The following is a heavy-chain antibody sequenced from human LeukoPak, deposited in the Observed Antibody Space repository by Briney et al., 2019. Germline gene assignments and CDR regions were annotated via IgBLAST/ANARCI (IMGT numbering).Heavy chain of an antibody. V-gene: IGHV3-23*01. CDR2: ISGSGDST. CDR1: GFTFSGYA. CDR3: ARDYYGSGSYSP. Sequence: PGGSLRLSCAASGFTFSGYAMSWVRQAPGKGLVWVSAISGSGDSTYYADSVKGRFTISRDNSKNTLYLQMNSLRAEDTAVYYCARDYYGSGSYSPWGQGTLVTVSS. D-gene: IGHD3-10*01. J-gene: IGHJ5*02.